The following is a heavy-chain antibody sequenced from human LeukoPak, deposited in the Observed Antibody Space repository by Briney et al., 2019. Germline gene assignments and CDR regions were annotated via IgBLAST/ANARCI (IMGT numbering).Heavy chain of an antibody. CDR3: ATDALTRSHIDAFDI. CDR1: GYTFTSYG. D-gene: IGHD4-23*01. CDR2: FDPEDGET. V-gene: IGHV1-24*01. J-gene: IGHJ3*02. Sequence: GASVKVSCKASGYTFTSYGISWVRQAPGKGLEWMGGFDPEDGETIYAQKFQGRVTMTEDTSTDTAYMELSSLRSEDTAVYYCATDALTRSHIDAFDIWGQGTMVTVSS.